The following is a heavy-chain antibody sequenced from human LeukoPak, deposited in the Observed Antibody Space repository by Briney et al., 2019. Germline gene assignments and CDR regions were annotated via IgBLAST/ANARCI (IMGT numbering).Heavy chain of an antibody. V-gene: IGHV4-34*01. D-gene: IGHD3-22*01. Sequence: SETLSLTCAVYGGSFRNYYWSWIRQPPGKGLEWIGEINHSGSTKYNPSLKSRVTISVDRSKNQYSLKLSSVTAADTAVYYCARGPDFYDSSGYYPIWGQGTLVTVSS. CDR3: ARGPDFYDSSGYYPI. J-gene: IGHJ4*02. CDR2: INHSGST. CDR1: GGSFRNYY.